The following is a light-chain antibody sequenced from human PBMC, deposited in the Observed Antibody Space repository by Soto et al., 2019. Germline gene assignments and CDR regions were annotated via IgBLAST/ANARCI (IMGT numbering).Light chain of an antibody. CDR3: ESDCILGT. CDR1: QSISNNY. J-gene: IGKJ4*02. CDR2: GAS. V-gene: IGKV3-20*01. Sequence: TLTQNTLSLSTGERATLSCRASQSISNNYLAGYQQKPGQAPRLLIYGASNRATGIPDRFSGSGSGTDFTLTISIQAEEGLAVYCSESDCILGTFAEGAKVDIK.